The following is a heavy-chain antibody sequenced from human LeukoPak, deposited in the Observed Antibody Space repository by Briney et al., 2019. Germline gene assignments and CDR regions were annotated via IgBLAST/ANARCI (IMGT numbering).Heavy chain of an antibody. CDR1: GGSISSYW. V-gene: IGHV3-74*01. CDR2: INGAGTST. Sequence: GGSLRLSCAASGGSISSYWMHWVRQAPVKGLVWVSHINGAGTSTSYADSVEGRFTISRDNAKSTMYLHMSSLRAEDTAVYYCARDTNWFAPWGQGTLVTVSS. CDR3: ARDTNWFAP. J-gene: IGHJ5*02.